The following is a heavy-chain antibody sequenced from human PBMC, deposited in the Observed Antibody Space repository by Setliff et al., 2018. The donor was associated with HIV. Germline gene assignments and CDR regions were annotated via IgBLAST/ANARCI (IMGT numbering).Heavy chain of an antibody. Sequence: PGGSLRLSCAASGFTFSSYSMNWVRQAPGKGLEWVSSISSSSSYIYYADSLKGRFTISRDNAKNSLYLQMNSLRAEDTAVYYCARDRPPGRYYCSGGSCYPQDGLDAFDIWGQGTMVTVSS. CDR2: ISSSSSYI. V-gene: IGHV3-21*01. CDR1: GFTFSSYS. D-gene: IGHD2-15*01. J-gene: IGHJ3*02. CDR3: ARDRPPGRYYCSGGSCYPQDGLDAFDI.